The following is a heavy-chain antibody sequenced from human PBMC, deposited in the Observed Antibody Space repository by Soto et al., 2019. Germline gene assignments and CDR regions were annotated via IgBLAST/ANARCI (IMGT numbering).Heavy chain of an antibody. Sequence: QVQLVESGGGVVQPGRSLRLSCAASGFTFSSHGMHWVRQAPGKGLEWVAVISYDGSNKYYADSVKGRFTTSRDNSKNTLYLQMNSLRTEDTAVYYCAVTTGSGGVDPWGQGTLVTVSS. J-gene: IGHJ5*02. CDR1: GFTFSSHG. D-gene: IGHD3-10*01. V-gene: IGHV3-30*03. CDR3: AVTTGSGGVDP. CDR2: ISYDGSNK.